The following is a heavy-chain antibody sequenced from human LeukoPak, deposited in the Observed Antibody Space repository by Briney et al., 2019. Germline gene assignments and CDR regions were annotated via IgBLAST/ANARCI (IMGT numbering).Heavy chain of an antibody. D-gene: IGHD3-16*01. Sequence: SESLSLTCAVYGGSFSGYYWSWIRQPPGKGLEWIGEINHSGSTNYNPSLKSRVTISVDTSKNQFSLKLSSVTAADTAVYYCARGRVVFRPWGQGTLVTVSS. V-gene: IGHV4-34*01. CDR2: INHSGST. J-gene: IGHJ5*02. CDR3: ARGRVVFRP. CDR1: GGSFSGYY.